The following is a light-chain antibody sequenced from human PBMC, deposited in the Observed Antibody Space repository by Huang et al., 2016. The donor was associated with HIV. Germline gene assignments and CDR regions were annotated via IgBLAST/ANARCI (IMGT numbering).Light chain of an antibody. V-gene: IGKV1-NL1*01. CDR2: ATS. CDR3: QQYHGIPWT. J-gene: IGKJ1*01. CDR1: QGIGNS. Sequence: DIQMTQSPSSLSASVGDRVTITCRASQGIGNSLAWYQQKPEKAPRLLLYATSRLESGGTSRFSGSGSGTHYTLTISTLQPEDIASYYCQQYHGIPWTFGQGPKVEIK.